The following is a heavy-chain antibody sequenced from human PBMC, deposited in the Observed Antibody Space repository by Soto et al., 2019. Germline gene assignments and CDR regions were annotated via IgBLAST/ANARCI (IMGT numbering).Heavy chain of an antibody. V-gene: IGHV3-74*01. Sequence: HPVGSLRLSCAASGFTFGSYWMNWVRQAPGKGLVWVSRIDSDGSSTTYADSVKGRFTTSRDNAKNTLYLQMSSLRVEDTAVYYCARGRPYGMDVWGQGTTVTVSS. CDR2: IDSDGSST. CDR1: GFTFGSYW. CDR3: ARGRPYGMDV. J-gene: IGHJ6*02.